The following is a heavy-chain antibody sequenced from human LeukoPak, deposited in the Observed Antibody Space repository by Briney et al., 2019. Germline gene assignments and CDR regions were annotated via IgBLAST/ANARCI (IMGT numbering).Heavy chain of an antibody. J-gene: IGHJ4*02. CDR3: ARVSSGSYSS. CDR2: IIPILGIA. V-gene: IGHV1-69*04. Sequence: GASVKASCKASGGTFSSYAISWVRQAPGQGLEWMGRIIPILGIANYAQKFQGRVTITADKSTSTAYMELSSLRSEDTAVCYCARVSSGSYSSWGQGTLVTVSS. CDR1: GGTFSSYA. D-gene: IGHD1-26*01.